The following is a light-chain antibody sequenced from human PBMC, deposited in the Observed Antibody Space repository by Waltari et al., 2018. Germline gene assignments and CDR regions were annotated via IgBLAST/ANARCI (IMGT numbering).Light chain of an antibody. CDR1: SSDVGRYNL. CDR3: CSYGGYSTLWV. V-gene: IGLV2-23*01. J-gene: IGLJ3*02. CDR2: ETN. Sequence: QSALTQPASVSGSPGQSITISCTGTSSDVGRYNLVSWYQQHPGQAPKLIIYETNKRPSGVSSRFSGSKSGNTASLAVSGLQTEDEAEYYCCSYGGYSTLWVFGGGTKLTVL.